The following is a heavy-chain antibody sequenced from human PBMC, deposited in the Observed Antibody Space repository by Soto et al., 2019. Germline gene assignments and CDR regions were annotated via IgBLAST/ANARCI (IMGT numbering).Heavy chain of an antibody. CDR3: AKALPGDRRLKNYFDY. V-gene: IGHV3-30*18. J-gene: IGHJ4*02. CDR1: GFTFSSNG. D-gene: IGHD3-16*01. CDR2: ISYDGTVK. Sequence: QVQLVESGGGVVQPGRSLRLSCAASGFTFSSNGMHWVRQAPGKGLEWVAFISYDGTVKYYAESVKGRFTISRDNSKNTLYLQMNSLRHEDTDSYYCAKALPGDRRLKNYFDYWGQGTLGTVSS.